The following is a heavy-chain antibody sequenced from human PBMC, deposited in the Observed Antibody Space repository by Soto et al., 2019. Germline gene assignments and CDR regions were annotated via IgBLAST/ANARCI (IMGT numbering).Heavy chain of an antibody. CDR1: GFTFSSYA. CDR2: ISYDGSNK. V-gene: IGHV3-30-3*01. J-gene: IGHJ4*02. CDR3: ARGSEGSSWYRFDY. D-gene: IGHD6-13*01. Sequence: GGSLRLSCAASGFTFSSYAMHWVRQAPGKGLEWVAVISYDGSNKYYADSVKGRFTISRDNSKNTLYLQMNSLRAEDTAVYYCARGSEGSSWYRFDYWGQGTLVTVSS.